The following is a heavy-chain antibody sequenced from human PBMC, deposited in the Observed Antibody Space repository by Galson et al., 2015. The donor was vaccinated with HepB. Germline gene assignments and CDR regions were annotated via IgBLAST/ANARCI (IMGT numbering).Heavy chain of an antibody. Sequence: SLRLSCAASGFTFSSYGMHWVRQAPGKGLEWVAVIWYDGSNKYYADSVKGRFTISRDNSKNTLYLQMNSLRAEDTAVYYCARAKGIIAVAGFFDYWGQGTLVTVSS. J-gene: IGHJ4*02. D-gene: IGHD6-19*01. CDR2: IWYDGSNK. CDR1: GFTFSSYG. V-gene: IGHV3-33*01. CDR3: ARAKGIIAVAGFFDY.